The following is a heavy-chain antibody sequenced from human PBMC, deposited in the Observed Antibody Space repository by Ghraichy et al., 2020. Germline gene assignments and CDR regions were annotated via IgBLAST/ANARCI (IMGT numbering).Heavy chain of an antibody. CDR3: AREGKNFDC. CDR1: GFTFSVFG. CDR2: IGGSGGGT. D-gene: IGHD2/OR15-2a*01. V-gene: IGHV3-23*01. J-gene: IGHJ4*02. Sequence: GGSLRLSCAASGFTFSVFGMSWVRLAPGKGLQWVSGIGGSGGGTYYADSVKGRFTISRDNSKNTVYLQMNSLRDEDTAIYYCAREGKNFDCWGQGTLVTVSS.